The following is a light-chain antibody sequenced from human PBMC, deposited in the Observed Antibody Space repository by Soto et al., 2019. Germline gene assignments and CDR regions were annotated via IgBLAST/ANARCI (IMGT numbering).Light chain of an antibody. CDR2: STS. CDR1: QSVSSSH. V-gene: IGKV3-20*01. J-gene: IGKJ3*01. Sequence: EIVLTQSPGTLSLSPGERATLSCRASQSVSSSHLAWYQQKPGQAPRLLIYSTSSRATGIPDRFSGSGSGTDFTLTIRRLEPEDFAVYYCQQYGSSRFTFGPGTKVDIK. CDR3: QQYGSSRFT.